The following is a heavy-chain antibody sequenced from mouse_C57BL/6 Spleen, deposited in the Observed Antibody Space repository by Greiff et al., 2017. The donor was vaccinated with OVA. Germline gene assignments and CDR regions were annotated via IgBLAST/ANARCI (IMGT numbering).Heavy chain of an antibody. CDR3: ARGVAYYAMDY. Sequence: VQLQQPGAELVRPGSSVKLSCKASGYTFTSYWMDWVKQRPGQGLEWIGNIYPSDSETHYNQKFKDKATLTVDKSSSTAYMQLSSLTSEDSAVYYCARGVAYYAMDYWGQGTSVTVSS. CDR1: GYTFTSYW. CDR2: IYPSDSET. V-gene: IGHV1-61*01. J-gene: IGHJ4*01. D-gene: IGHD1-1*01.